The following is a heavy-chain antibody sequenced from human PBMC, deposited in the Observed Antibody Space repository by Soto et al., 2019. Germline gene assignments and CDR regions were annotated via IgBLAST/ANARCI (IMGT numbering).Heavy chain of an antibody. CDR2: IYNSGST. J-gene: IGHJ5*02. D-gene: IGHD3-3*01. Sequence: SETLSLTCTVSGGSIRSYCWTWIRQPPGKGLEWIGYIYNSGSTYYNPSLKSRVTISVDTSKNQFSLKLSSVTAADTAVYYCARGGFLEWSNWLDPWGQGTLVTVSS. CDR1: GGSIRSYC. V-gene: IGHV4-4*09. CDR3: ARGGFLEWSNWLDP.